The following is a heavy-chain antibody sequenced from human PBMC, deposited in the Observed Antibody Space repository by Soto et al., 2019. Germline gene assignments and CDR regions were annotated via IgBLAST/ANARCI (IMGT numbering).Heavy chain of an antibody. CDR3: ASPVGGTDF. Sequence: RVRQATGKGLEWASSISSSSSYIYFADSVKGRFTISRDNAKNSLYLQLSSLRFVDTAEYYIASPVGGTDFWGHGTPVPVSS. D-gene: IGHD1-26*01. V-gene: IGHV3-21*01. J-gene: IGHJ4*01. CDR2: ISSSSSYI.